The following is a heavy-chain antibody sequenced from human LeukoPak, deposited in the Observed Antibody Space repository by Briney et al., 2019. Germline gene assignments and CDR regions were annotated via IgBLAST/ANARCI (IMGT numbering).Heavy chain of an antibody. CDR1: GGSISSYY. CDR2: IYYSGST. J-gene: IGHJ2*01. CDR3: ARDRAYYDILTGYLASSYFDL. V-gene: IGHV4-59*01. D-gene: IGHD3-9*01. Sequence: SETLSLTCTVSGGSISSYYWSWIRQPPGKGLEWIGYIYYSGSTNYNPSLKSRVTISVDTSKNQFSLKLSSVTAADTAVYYCARDRAYYDILTGYLASSYFDLWGRGTLVTVSS.